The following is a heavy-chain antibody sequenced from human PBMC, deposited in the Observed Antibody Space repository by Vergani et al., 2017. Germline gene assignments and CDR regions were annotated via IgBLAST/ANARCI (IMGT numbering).Heavy chain of an antibody. Sequence: QVQLQESGPGLVKPSQTLSLTCSVSGDSISSGVYYWNWIRQHPGKGLEWIGYIYSTGSTHHNPSLRRRINMSVDTSKNQFSLKLNSVTAADTAMYYCARMGGYDEGDAFRIGYFDSWGPGILVTVS. CDR2: IYSTGST. CDR1: GDSISSGVYY. J-gene: IGHJ4*02. D-gene: IGHD3-22*01. CDR3: ARMGGYDEGDAFRIGYFDS. V-gene: IGHV4-31*03.